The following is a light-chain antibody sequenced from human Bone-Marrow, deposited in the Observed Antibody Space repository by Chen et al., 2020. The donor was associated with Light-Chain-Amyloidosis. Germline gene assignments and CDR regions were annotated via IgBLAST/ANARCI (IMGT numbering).Light chain of an antibody. J-gene: IGKJ4*01. CDR1: QDIRNY. Sequence: DIQMTQSPSSLSASVGDRVTITCQASQDIRNYLNWYQQKPGKAPKLLIYDAANLETGVPSRFSGSGSETDFSCTISSLQPEDFATYYCQQYDNLPLTFGGGTKVEIK. V-gene: IGKV1-33*01. CDR3: QQYDNLPLT. CDR2: DAA.